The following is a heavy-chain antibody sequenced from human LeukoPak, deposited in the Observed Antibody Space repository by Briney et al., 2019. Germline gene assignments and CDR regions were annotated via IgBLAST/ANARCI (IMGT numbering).Heavy chain of an antibody. V-gene: IGHV1-69*02. CDR3: ARFQDYDFWSGYPPADYYYYMDV. D-gene: IGHD3-3*01. Sequence: GASVKVSCKASGGTFSSYTISWVRQAPGQGLEWMGRTIPILGIANYAQKFQGRVTITADKSTSTAYMELSSLRSEDTAVYYCARFQDYDFWSGYPPADYYYYMDVWGKGTTVTVSS. J-gene: IGHJ6*03. CDR2: TIPILGIA. CDR1: GGTFSSYT.